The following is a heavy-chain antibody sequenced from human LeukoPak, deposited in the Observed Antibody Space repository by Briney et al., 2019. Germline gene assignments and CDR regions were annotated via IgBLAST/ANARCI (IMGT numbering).Heavy chain of an antibody. CDR2: ISWSSGSI. V-gene: IGHV3-9*01. D-gene: IGHD5-18*01. CDR1: GFTFDDYA. J-gene: IGHJ4*02. CDR3: AKVGSSGKNLDY. Sequence: PGGSLRLSCAASGFTFDDYAMHWVRQAPGKGLEWVSGISWSSGSIGCADSVKGRFTISRDNAKNSLYLQMNSLRAEDTALYYCAKVGSSGKNLDYWGQGTLVTVSS.